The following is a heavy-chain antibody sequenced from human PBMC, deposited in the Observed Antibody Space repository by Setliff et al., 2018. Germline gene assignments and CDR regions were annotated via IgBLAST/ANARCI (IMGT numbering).Heavy chain of an antibody. CDR3: AKQGDLAFDY. D-gene: IGHD3-16*01. CDR1: GYPFGGYY. Sequence: ASVTVSCKTSGYPFGGYYIYWMRQAPGQGLEWMGWIDPKSGRTKYAVKFQGRVTMTRDTSISTIYIEVSSLTSDDTAMYYCAKQGDLAFDYWGQGTQVTVS. V-gene: IGHV1-2*02. J-gene: IGHJ4*02. CDR2: IDPKSGRT.